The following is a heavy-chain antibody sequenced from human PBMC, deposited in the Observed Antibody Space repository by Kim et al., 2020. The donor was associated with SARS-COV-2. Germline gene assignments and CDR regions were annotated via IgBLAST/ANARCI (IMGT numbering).Heavy chain of an antibody. D-gene: IGHD3-22*01. Sequence: GESLKISCKGSGYSFTSYWISWVRQMPGKGLEWMGRIDPSDSYTNYSQSFQGHVTISADKSISTAYLQWSSLKASDTAMYYCARLGSGAYYDSSGYYWGAFDIWGQGTMVTVSS. CDR2: IDPSDSYT. CDR1: GYSFTSYW. CDR3: ARLGSGAYYDSSGYYWGAFDI. J-gene: IGHJ3*02. V-gene: IGHV5-10-1*01.